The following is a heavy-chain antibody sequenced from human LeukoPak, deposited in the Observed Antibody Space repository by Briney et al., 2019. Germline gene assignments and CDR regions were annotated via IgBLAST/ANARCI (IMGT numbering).Heavy chain of an antibody. CDR2: INHSGST. CDR3: ARAPLEGNWFDP. D-gene: IGHD3-3*01. J-gene: IGHJ5*02. V-gene: IGHV4-34*01. Sequence: SETLSLTCAVYGGSFSGYYWSWIRQPPGKGLEWIGEINHSGSTNYNPSLKSRVTISVDTSKNQFSLKLSSVTAADTAAYYCARAPLEGNWFDPWGQGTLVTVSS. CDR1: GGSFSGYY.